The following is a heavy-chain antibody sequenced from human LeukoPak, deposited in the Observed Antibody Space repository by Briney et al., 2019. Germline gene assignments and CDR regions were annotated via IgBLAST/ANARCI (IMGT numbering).Heavy chain of an antibody. CDR3: ARRGRTDAFDI. CDR2: IYHSGST. CDR1: GYSISSGYY. J-gene: IGHJ3*02. D-gene: IGHD3-10*01. Sequence: PSETLSLTCTVSGYSISSGYYWGWIRQPPGKGLEWIGSIYHSGSTNYNPSLKSRVTISVDTSKNQFSLKLSSVTAADTAVYYCARRGRTDAFDIWGQGTMVTVSS. V-gene: IGHV4-38-2*02.